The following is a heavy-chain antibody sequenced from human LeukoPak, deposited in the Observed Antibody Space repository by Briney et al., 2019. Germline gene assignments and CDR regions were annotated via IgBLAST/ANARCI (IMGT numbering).Heavy chain of an antibody. J-gene: IGHJ6*02. V-gene: IGHV4-59*01. CDR1: PGSITGYY. CDR3: ARDSGGPYWYYYDMDV. CDR2: IYYSGTT. Sequence: PSETLSLTCNVSPGSITGYYFTWIRQPPGKGLEWLGFIYYSGTTNYSPSFKSRLTMSLDTSKNQVSLRLTSVTAADTAVYYCARDSGGPYWYYYDMDVWGRGTTVTVSS. D-gene: IGHD2-8*02.